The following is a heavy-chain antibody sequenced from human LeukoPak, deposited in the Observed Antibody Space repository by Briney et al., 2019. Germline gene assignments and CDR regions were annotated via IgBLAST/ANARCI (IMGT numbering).Heavy chain of an antibody. CDR1: GYIFTNYG. Sequence: EASGKVSFTPSGYIFTNYGVSWVRQAPGQGLEWMGWINVYNGHTIYAQEFQGRVTLTTDTSTSTAHMDLRSLRSDDTAVYYCVRDSDHAPDYWGQGTLVTVSS. D-gene: IGHD3-10*01. J-gene: IGHJ4*02. V-gene: IGHV1-18*01. CDR3: VRDSDHAPDY. CDR2: INVYNGHT.